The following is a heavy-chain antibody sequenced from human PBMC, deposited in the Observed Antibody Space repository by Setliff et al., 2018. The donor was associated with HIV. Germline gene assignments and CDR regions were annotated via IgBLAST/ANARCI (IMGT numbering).Heavy chain of an antibody. D-gene: IGHD2-15*01. CDR2: SS. Sequence: PSETLSLTCSVSGGSISGNAWSWIRQPPGKGLEWIGYSSTESRVTISVDTSKNQVSLKLRSVTAADTAFYYCVRHHDSDFSGDPDWFDPWGQGILVTVSS. CDR3: VRHHDSDFSGDPDWFDP. J-gene: IGHJ5*02. V-gene: IGHV4-4*08. CDR1: GGSISGNA.